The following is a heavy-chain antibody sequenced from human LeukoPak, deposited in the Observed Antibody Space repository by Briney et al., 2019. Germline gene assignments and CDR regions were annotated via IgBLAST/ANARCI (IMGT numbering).Heavy chain of an antibody. V-gene: IGHV3-23*01. Sequence: PGGSLRLSCAASGFTFSSYAMSWVRQAPGRGLEWVSFIAGGGGKTFYADSVKGRFTVSRDNSKNTLYLQMNSLRAEDTAVYYCAKCRLSYGDDAFEVWGQGTMVTVSS. J-gene: IGHJ3*01. D-gene: IGHD4-17*01. CDR2: IAGGGGKT. CDR3: AKCRLSYGDDAFEV. CDR1: GFTFSSYA.